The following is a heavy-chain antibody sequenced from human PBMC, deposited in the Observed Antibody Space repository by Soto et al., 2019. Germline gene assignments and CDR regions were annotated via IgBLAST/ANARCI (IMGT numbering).Heavy chain of an antibody. J-gene: IGHJ4*02. Sequence: SETLSLTWTVSGAPISSGDYYWSWIRQPPGKGLEWIGYIYYSGSTFYNPSLKSRLTISVDTSKNQFSLKLSSVTAADTAVYDCAREIWSGYQFDYCRQGTLVIV. CDR3: AREIWSGYQFDY. D-gene: IGHD3-3*01. CDR2: IYYSGST. V-gene: IGHV4-30-4*01. CDR1: GAPISSGDYY.